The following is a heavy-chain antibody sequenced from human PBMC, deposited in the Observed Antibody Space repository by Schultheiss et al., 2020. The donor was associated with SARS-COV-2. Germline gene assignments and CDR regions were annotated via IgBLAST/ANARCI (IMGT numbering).Heavy chain of an antibody. D-gene: IGHD2-2*01. CDR3: ARGLARYCSSTSCSPAKYFQH. CDR2: INHSGST. CDR1: GFSLSNARMG. V-gene: IGHV4-4*02. J-gene: IGHJ1*01. Sequence: SGPTLVKPTETLTLTCTVSGFSLSNARMGVSWIRQPPGKGLEWIGEINHSGSTNYNPSLKSRVTISVDTSKNQFSLKLSSVTAADTAVYYCARGLARYCSSTSCSPAKYFQHWGQGTLVTVSS.